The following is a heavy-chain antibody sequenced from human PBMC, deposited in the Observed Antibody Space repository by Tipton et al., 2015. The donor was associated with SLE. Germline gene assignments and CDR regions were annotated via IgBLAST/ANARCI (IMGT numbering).Heavy chain of an antibody. J-gene: IGHJ2*01. CDR2: IKHGGST. CDR1: GGSFSGYY. V-gene: IGHV4-34*01. D-gene: IGHD5-24*01. Sequence: TLSLTCAVYGGSFSGYYWSWIRQAPGKGLEWVGEIKHGGSTYYNPSLKSRVTMSVDTSKNQFSLKLSSVTAADTAVYYCARTNLQGSLVDWYFDLWGRGTLVTVSS. CDR3: ARTNLQGSLVDWYFDL.